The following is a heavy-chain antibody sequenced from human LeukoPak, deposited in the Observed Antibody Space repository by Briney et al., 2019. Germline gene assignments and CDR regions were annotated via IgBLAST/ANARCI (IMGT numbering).Heavy chain of an antibody. CDR2: INHSGST. J-gene: IGHJ4*02. CDR3: ERELWGCSGGSCYFDY. Sequence: PSETLSLTCAVYGGSFSGYYWSWIPQPPGKGLEWIGEINHSGSTNYNPSLKSRVTISVDTSKNQFSLKLSSVTAADTAVYYCERELWGCSGGSCYFDYWGQGTLVTVSS. D-gene: IGHD2-15*01. CDR1: GGSFSGYY. V-gene: IGHV4-34*01.